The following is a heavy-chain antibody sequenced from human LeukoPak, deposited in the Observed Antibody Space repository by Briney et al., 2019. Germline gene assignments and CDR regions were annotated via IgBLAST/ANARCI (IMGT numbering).Heavy chain of an antibody. J-gene: IGHJ4*02. CDR3: AGDMSVGAMGSNFDY. CDR2: ISSSGSTI. CDR1: GFTFSDYY. V-gene: IGHV3-11*01. D-gene: IGHD1-26*01. Sequence: GGSLRLSCAASGFTFSDYYMSWIRQAPGKGLEWVSYISSSGSTIYYADSVKGRFTISRDNAKNSLYLQMNSLRAEDTAVYYCAGDMSVGAMGSNFDYWGQGTLVTVSS.